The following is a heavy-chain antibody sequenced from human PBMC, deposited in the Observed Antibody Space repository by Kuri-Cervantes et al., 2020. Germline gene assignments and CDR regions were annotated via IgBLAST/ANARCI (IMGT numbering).Heavy chain of an antibody. CDR1: GYTFTSYD. V-gene: IGHV1-8*01. J-gene: IGHJ6*02. D-gene: IGHD6-13*01. Sequence: ASVKVSCKASGYTFTSYDINWVRQATGQGLEWVGWMNPNSANTGYAQKFQGRVTMTRNTSISTAYMELSSLRSEDTAVYYCATSPQFLVAAAGNGPLYYGMDVWGQGTTVTVSS. CDR3: ATSPQFLVAAAGNGPLYYGMDV. CDR2: MNPNSANT.